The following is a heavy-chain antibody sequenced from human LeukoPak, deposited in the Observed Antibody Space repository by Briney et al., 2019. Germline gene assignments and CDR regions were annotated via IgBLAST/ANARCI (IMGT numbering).Heavy chain of an antibody. CDR1: GFTLSSYS. CDR3: ARPGCSGGSCYPLYYFDY. D-gene: IGHD2-15*01. V-gene: IGHV3-21*01. Sequence: KTGGSLRLSCAASGFTLSSYSMNWVRQAPGKGLEWVSSISSSSYIYYADSVKGRFTISRGDAKNSLYLQMNSLRAEDTAVYYCARPGCSGGSCYPLYYFDYWGQGTLVTVSS. J-gene: IGHJ4*02. CDR2: ISSSSYI.